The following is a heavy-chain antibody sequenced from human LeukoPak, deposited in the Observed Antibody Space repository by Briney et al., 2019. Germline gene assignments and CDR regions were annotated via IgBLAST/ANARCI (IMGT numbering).Heavy chain of an antibody. CDR3: AKDGYGPKGSGRYYFDS. J-gene: IGHJ4*02. D-gene: IGHD6-19*01. CDR2: ISWNSGSI. CDR1: GFTFDDYA. Sequence: PGRSLRLSCAASGFTFDDYAMHWVRQAPGKGLEWVSGISWNSGSIGYADSVKGRFTISRDNAKNSLYLQMNSLRAEDTALYYCAKDGYGPKGSGRYYFDSWGQGTLVTVSS. V-gene: IGHV3-9*01.